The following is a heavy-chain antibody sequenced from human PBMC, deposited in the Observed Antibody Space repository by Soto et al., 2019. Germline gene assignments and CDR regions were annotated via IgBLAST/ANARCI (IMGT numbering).Heavy chain of an antibody. V-gene: IGHV3-23*01. CDR1: GFTFSSYA. CDR2: ISGSGGST. J-gene: IGHJ5*02. D-gene: IGHD2-2*01. Sequence: GGSLRLSCAASGFTFSSYAMSWVRQAPGKGLEWVSAISGSGGSTYYADSVKGRFTISRDNSKNTLYLQMNSLRAEDTAVYYCAKDHEPDCSSTSCPYNWFDPWGQGTLVTVSS. CDR3: AKDHEPDCSSTSCPYNWFDP.